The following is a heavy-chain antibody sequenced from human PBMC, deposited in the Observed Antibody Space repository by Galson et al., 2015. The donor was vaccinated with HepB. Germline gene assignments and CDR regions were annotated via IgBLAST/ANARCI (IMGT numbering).Heavy chain of an antibody. CDR2: ISSSSSYI. D-gene: IGHD6-19*01. CDR3: ACLAVAGSSPPQN. CDR1: GFTFSSYS. Sequence: SLRLSCAASGFTFSSYSMNWVRQAPGKGPEWVSSISSSSSYIYYADSVKGRFTISRDNAKNSLYLQMNSLRAEDTAVYYCACLAVAGSSPPQNWGQGTLVTVSS. J-gene: IGHJ4*02. V-gene: IGHV3-21*01.